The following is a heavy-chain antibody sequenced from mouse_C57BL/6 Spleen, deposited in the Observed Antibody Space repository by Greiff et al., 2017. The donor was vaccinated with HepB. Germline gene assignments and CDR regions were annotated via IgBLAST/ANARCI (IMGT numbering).Heavy chain of an antibody. D-gene: IGHD4-1*01. CDR1: GYTFTSYW. V-gene: IGHV1-55*01. CDR3: ARGGTGTWYYFDY. Sequence: VQLQQSGAELVKPGASVKMSCKASGYTFTSYWITWVKQRPGQGLEWIGDIYPGSGSTNYNEKFKSKATLTVDTSSSTAYMQLSSLTSEDSAVYYCARGGTGTWYYFDYWGQGTTLTVSS. CDR2: IYPGSGST. J-gene: IGHJ2*01.